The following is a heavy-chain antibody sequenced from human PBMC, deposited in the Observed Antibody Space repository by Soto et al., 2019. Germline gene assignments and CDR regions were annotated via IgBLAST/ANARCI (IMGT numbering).Heavy chain of an antibody. D-gene: IGHD3-10*01. Sequence: EVPLLESGGGLVQPGGSLRLSCAASGFTFSSYAMSWVRQAPGRGLEWVSAISGSGGSTYYADSVKGRFTISRDNSENTLYLLMNSLRAEDTAVYYCAKGLDYYGSGSYGYWGQGTLVTVSS. V-gene: IGHV3-23*01. CDR1: GFTFSSYA. CDR3: AKGLDYYGSGSYGY. CDR2: ISGSGGST. J-gene: IGHJ4*02.